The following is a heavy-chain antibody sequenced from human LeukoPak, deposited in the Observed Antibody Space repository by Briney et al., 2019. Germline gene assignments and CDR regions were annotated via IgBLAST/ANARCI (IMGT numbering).Heavy chain of an antibody. CDR2: IKKDGSEK. CDR1: GFTYSHYG. D-gene: IGHD1-1*01. CDR3: ARDGRTTNFDY. J-gene: IGHJ4*02. Sequence: GGSLRLSCAASGFTYSHYGMHWVRQAPGKGLEWVANIKKDGSEKYYVDSVKGRFTISRDNAKNSLYLQMNSLRAEDTAVYYCARDGRTTNFDYWGQGTLVTVSS. V-gene: IGHV3-7*01.